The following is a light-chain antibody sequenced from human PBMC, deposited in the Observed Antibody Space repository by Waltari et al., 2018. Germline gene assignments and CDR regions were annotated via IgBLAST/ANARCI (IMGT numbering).Light chain of an antibody. V-gene: IGLV2-14*03. CDR3: SSYTSTSTVL. CDR2: DVK. CDR1: SSDVGGYNY. Sequence: QSDLSQPASMSGSPGQSITISCTGTSSDVGGYNYVSWYQEYPGKAPKLIIYDVKNRPSGVSNRFTGSKSGNTASLTISGLQAEDEADYYCSSYTSTSTVLFGGGTKVTVL. J-gene: IGLJ2*01.